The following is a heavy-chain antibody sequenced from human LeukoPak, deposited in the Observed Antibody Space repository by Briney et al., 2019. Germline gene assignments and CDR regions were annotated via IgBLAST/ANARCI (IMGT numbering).Heavy chain of an antibody. J-gene: IGHJ4*02. V-gene: IGHV4-39*01. CDR2: IYYSGST. Sequence: SETLSLTCTVSGGSISSTTYYWGWIRQPPGTGLEWIGSIYYSGSTYYNPSLKSRVTLSADTSKNQFSLKLSSVTAADTAVYYCARRSTYDSSGYYSRWGQGTLVTVSS. CDR1: GGSISSTTYY. CDR3: ARRSTYDSSGYYSR. D-gene: IGHD3-22*01.